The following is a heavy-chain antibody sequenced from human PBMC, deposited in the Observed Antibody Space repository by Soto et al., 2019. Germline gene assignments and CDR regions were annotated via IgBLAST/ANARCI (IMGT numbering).Heavy chain of an antibody. CDR1: SGSISSEQR. D-gene: IGHD6-19*01. V-gene: IGHV4-4*02. J-gene: IGHJ4*02. CDR3: ARSLGWYAIDH. Sequence: QMQLQESGPGLVKPSETLSLICTVSSGSISSEQRWSWVRQPPGKGLEWIGEIHHSGSTNENPSLRSRVTMSVDKSKNQCSLKLNSVPAADTAVYFCARSLGWYAIDHWGQGTLVIVSS. CDR2: IHHSGST.